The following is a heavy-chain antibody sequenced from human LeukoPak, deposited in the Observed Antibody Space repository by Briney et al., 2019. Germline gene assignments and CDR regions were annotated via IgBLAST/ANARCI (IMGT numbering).Heavy chain of an antibody. CDR1: GGSISSINW. J-gene: IGHJ6*02. D-gene: IGHD6-25*01. Sequence: PSETLSLTCAVSGGSISSINWWSWVRQPPGKGLEWIGEIYHSGSTNYNPSLKSRVTISVDKSKNQFSLKLSSVTAADTAVYYCASSSSGWASYGMDVWGQGTTVTVSS. CDR2: IYHSGST. CDR3: ASSSSGWASYGMDV. V-gene: IGHV4-4*02.